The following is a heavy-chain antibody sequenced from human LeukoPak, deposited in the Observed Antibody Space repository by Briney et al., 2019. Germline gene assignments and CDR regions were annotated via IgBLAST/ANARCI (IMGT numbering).Heavy chain of an antibody. D-gene: IGHD1-1*01. V-gene: IGHV4-59*08. J-gene: IGHJ4*03. CDR3: ARHMGLGYTYFYPYFDY. CDR2: IYYSGST. CDR1: GGSISGYY. Sequence: SETLSLTCTVSGGSISGYYWSWIRQPPGKGLEWIGYIYYSGSTNYNPSLKSRVTISVDTSKNQFSLKLSSVTAADTAVYYCARHMGLGYTYFYPYFDYWGQGTLVTVSS.